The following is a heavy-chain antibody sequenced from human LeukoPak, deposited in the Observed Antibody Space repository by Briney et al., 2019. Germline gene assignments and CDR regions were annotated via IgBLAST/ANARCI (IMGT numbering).Heavy chain of an antibody. J-gene: IGHJ5*02. D-gene: IGHD6-13*01. CDR2: ISGSGGST. CDR1: GFTFSSYA. Sequence: GGSLRLSCAATGFTFSSYAMTWVRQAPGKGLEWVSTISGSGGSTYYADSVKGRFTISRDNSKNTLYLQMNSLRAEDTAVYFCARDLAAAATWFDPWGQGTLVTVSS. CDR3: ARDLAAAATWFDP. V-gene: IGHV3-23*01.